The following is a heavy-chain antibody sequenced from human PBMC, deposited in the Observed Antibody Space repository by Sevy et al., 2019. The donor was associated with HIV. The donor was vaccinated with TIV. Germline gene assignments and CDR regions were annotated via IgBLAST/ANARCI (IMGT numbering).Heavy chain of an antibody. J-gene: IGHJ4*02. CDR3: AGENAWGRGYS. CDR1: GGSITSLY. Sequence: SETLSLTCTVSGGSITSLYWNWIRQPPGKGLEWIANIYYNGHINYNPSLKSRVTLSLDTSKNQLSLRLSSVTAVDTAMYYCAGENAWGRGYSWGQGTLVTVSS. CDR2: IYYNGHI. D-gene: IGHD1-26*01. V-gene: IGHV4-59*08.